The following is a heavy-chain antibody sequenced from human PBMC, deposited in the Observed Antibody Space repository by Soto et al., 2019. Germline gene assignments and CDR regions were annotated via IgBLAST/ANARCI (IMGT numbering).Heavy chain of an antibody. CDR3: VSQRTTEITQASFDY. Sequence: PSETLSLTCTVSGGSVTNSSYYWGWIRQSPGKGLEWIGSVYYRGRSYSKSSVKSRVTISVDTSKNQFSLNLNSVTASDTAVYFCVSQRTTEITQASFDYWGPGALVTVS. CDR2: VYYRGRS. J-gene: IGHJ4*02. D-gene: IGHD1-20*01. CDR1: GGSVTNSSYY. V-gene: IGHV4-39*01.